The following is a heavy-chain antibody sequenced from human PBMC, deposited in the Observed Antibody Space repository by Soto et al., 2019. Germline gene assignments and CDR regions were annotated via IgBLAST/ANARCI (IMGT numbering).Heavy chain of an antibody. CDR3: ARVVSGSGGYYGYDDAFDI. CDR2: ISAYNGNT. CDR1: GYTFTSYG. V-gene: IGHV1-18*04. Sequence: ASVKVSCKASGYTFTSYGISWVRQAPGQGLEWMGWISAYNGNTNYAQKLQGRVTMTTDTSTSTAYMELRSLRSDDTAVYYCARVVSGSGGYYGYDDAFDIWGQGTMVTVSS. J-gene: IGHJ3*02. D-gene: IGHD3-10*01.